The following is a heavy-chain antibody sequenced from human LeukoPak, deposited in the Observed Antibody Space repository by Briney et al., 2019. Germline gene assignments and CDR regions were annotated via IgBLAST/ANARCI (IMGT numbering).Heavy chain of an antibody. CDR2: IWYDGSNK. CDR3: ARGNDHNSGSLDY. Sequence: PGGSLRLSCAASGFTFSGYGMHWVRQAPGKGLEWVAVIWYDGSNKYYADSVKGRFTISRDNSKNTLYVQMNSLRAEDTAVYYCARGNDHNSGSLDYWGQGTLVTVSS. CDR1: GFTFSGYG. V-gene: IGHV3-33*01. D-gene: IGHD6-19*01. J-gene: IGHJ4*02.